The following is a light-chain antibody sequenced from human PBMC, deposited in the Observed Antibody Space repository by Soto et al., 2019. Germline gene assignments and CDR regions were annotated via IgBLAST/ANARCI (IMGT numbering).Light chain of an antibody. CDR1: HDIDYW. Sequence: QMTQSPSTLSASVGDTVTITCRASHDIDYWVAWFQQKPGKAPKLLIYKASSLESGVPSRFSGSRSGTESTRAGSSLPPDDFPTDCCLRHETYPLAFGGGTKVDIK. CDR3: LRHETYPLA. J-gene: IGKJ4*01. CDR2: KAS. V-gene: IGKV1-5*03.